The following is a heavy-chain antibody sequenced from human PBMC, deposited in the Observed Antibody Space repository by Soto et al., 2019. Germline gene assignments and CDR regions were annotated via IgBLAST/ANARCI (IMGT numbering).Heavy chain of an antibody. CDR3: ARDTVVVTATQIDY. V-gene: IGHV3-30-3*01. D-gene: IGHD2-21*02. Sequence: GGSLRLSCAASGFTFSSYAMHWVRQAPGKGLEWVAVISYDGSNKYYADSVKGRFTISRDNSKNTLYLQMNSLRAEDTAVYYCARDTVVVTATQIDYWGQGTLVTVSS. CDR2: ISYDGSNK. CDR1: GFTFSSYA. J-gene: IGHJ4*02.